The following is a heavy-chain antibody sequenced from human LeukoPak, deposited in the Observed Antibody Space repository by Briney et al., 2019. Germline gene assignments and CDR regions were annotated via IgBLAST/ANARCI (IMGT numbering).Heavy chain of an antibody. Sequence: SETLSLTCTVSGGSISSGGYYWSWIRQHPGKGLEWIGYIYYSGSTYYNPSLKSRVTISVDTSKNQFSLKLSSVTAADTAVYYCARNIRVGALPFDPWGQGTLVTVSS. CDR2: IYYSGST. J-gene: IGHJ5*02. D-gene: IGHD1-26*01. V-gene: IGHV4-31*03. CDR1: GGSISSGGYY. CDR3: ARNIRVGALPFDP.